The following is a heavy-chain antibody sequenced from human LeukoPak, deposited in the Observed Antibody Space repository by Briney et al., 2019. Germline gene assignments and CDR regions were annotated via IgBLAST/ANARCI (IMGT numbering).Heavy chain of an antibody. CDR1: GFTFSSDW. Sequence: GGSLRLSCAASGFTFSSDWMHWVRQAPGKGLEWVANIKQDGSEKYYVDSVKGRFTISRDNAKNSLYLQMNSLRAEDTAVYYCAREIAVAIGYFDYWGQGTLVTVSS. CDR2: IKQDGSEK. V-gene: IGHV3-7*01. D-gene: IGHD6-19*01. CDR3: AREIAVAIGYFDY. J-gene: IGHJ4*02.